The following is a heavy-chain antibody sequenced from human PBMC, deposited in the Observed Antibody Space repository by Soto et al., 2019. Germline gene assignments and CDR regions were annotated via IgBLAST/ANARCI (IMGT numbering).Heavy chain of an antibody. CDR2: IWYDGSNK. CDR3: ARDLWDYYDSSGYYPTSLPLGY. CDR1: GFTFSSYG. V-gene: IGHV3-33*01. J-gene: IGHJ4*02. Sequence: GGSLRLSCAASGFTFSSYGMHWVRQAPGKGLEWVAVIWYDGSNKYYADSVKGRFTISRDNSKNTLYLQMNSLRAEDTAVYYCARDLWDYYDSSGYYPTSLPLGYWGQGTLVTVSS. D-gene: IGHD3-22*01.